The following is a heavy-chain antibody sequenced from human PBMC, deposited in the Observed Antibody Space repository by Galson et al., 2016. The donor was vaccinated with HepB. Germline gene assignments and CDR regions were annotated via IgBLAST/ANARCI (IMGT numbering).Heavy chain of an antibody. Sequence: SLRLSCAASGFSFDDYAMHWVRQLPGKGLEWLALITWDGGNTHYRDSVKGRFTISRDNSRNSLFLQMKGLRTEDTALYYCAKDIKGGGYGYEGLFDSWGQGTLVTVSS. CDR3: AKDIKGGGYGYEGLFDS. V-gene: IGHV3-43*01. CDR1: GFSFDDYA. D-gene: IGHD5-12*01. J-gene: IGHJ4*02. CDR2: ITWDGGNT.